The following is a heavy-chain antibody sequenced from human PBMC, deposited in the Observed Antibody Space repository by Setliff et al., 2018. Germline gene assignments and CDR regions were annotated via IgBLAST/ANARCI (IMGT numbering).Heavy chain of an antibody. V-gene: IGHV4-38-2*01. CDR2: FRPSGRT. Sequence: PSETLSLTCAVSGSAISSGHYWGWIRQPPGKGGLEWIGSFRPSGRTYYNPSLKSRVTISLDTSRKQFSLKLTSVTAADTAVYYCARGVTSGGYWGQSYHYLDVWGKGTTVTVSS. J-gene: IGHJ6*03. CDR3: ARGVTSGGYWGQSYHYLDV. CDR1: GSAISSGHY. D-gene: IGHD3-22*01.